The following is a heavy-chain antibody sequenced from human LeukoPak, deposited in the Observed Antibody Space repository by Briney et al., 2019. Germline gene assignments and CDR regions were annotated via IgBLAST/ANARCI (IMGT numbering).Heavy chain of an antibody. CDR3: AKAYCGSTVCYGGGKIDY. CDR2: IRYDEANK. J-gene: IGHJ4*02. Sequence: GGSLRLSCAASGFTFIHWVRQAPGKGPEWVAFIRYDEANKYYADSVKGRFTISRDNSKNTLYLEMSSLRAEDTAVYYCAKAYCGSTVCYGGGKIDYWGQGTLVTVSS. D-gene: IGHD2-2*01. V-gene: IGHV3-30*02. CDR1: GFTFI.